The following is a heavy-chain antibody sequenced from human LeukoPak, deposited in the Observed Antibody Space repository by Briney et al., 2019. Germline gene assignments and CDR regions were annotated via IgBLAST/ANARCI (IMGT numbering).Heavy chain of an antibody. CDR2: ISTTGNTI. CDR3: ARERYYSDSSGPMDC. V-gene: IGHV3-48*03. Sequence: GGSLRLSCAASGFTSSSYEMNWVRQAPGKGLEWVSYISTTGNTIYYADSVKGRFTISRDNAKNSLYLQMNSLRAEDTAVYYCARERYYSDSSGPMDCWGQGTLVTVSA. D-gene: IGHD3-22*01. CDR1: GFTSSSYE. J-gene: IGHJ4*02.